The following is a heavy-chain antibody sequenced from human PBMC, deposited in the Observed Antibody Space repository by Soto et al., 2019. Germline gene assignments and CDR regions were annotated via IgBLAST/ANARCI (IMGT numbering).Heavy chain of an antibody. CDR2: ISGSGGST. V-gene: IGHV3-23*01. CDR1: SFA. Sequence: SFASSRISQKKRKGLEWVSAISGSGGSTYYADSVKGRFTISRDNSKNTLYLQMNSLRAEDTAVYYYAKGVRGIAVVKKASSYLAYWGKGPLVPVS. CDR3: AKGVRGIAVVKKASSYLAY. J-gene: IGHJ4*02. D-gene: IGHD6-19*01.